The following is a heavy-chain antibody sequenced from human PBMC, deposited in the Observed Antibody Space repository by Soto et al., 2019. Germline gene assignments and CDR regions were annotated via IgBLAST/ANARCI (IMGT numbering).Heavy chain of an antibody. V-gene: IGHV3-23*01. Sequence: EVKLLESGGDLVQPGGSLRLSCAASGFTFNNYAMNWVRQAPGKGLEWVSSVSGNGGSTKYADSVKGRFTISRDNCQTTVSLPTSTQSGYERTADYCALVKDRFFDLVVLGKGATVPVTS. CDR3: ALVKDRFFDLVV. CDR1: GFTFNNYA. J-gene: IGHJ6*03. D-gene: IGHD3-3*01. CDR2: VSGNGGST.